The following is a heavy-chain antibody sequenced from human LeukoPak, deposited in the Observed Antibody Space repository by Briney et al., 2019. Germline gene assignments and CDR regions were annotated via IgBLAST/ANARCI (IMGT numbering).Heavy chain of an antibody. Sequence: SGRSLRLSCAASGFTFSSYGMHWVRQAPGKGLEWVAVIWFDGSKKYYADSVKGRFTISRDNSKNTLYLQMNSLRAEDTAVYYCAKLPVSGHPADYVDYWGQGTLVTVSS. CDR2: IWFDGSKK. D-gene: IGHD2-8*01. CDR3: AKLPVSGHPADYVDY. J-gene: IGHJ4*02. CDR1: GFTFSSYG. V-gene: IGHV3-33*06.